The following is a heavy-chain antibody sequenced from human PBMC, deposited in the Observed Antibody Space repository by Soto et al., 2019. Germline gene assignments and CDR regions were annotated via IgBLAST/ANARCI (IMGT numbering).Heavy chain of an antibody. CDR2: ISAYNGNT. Sequence: QVQLVQSGAEVKKPGASVKVSCKASGYTFTSYGISWVRQAPGQGLEWMGWISAYNGNTNYAQKLQGRVTMTTDTSTRTAYMELRSLRSDDTAAYSWARDPPTIASAGREDYWGQGTLVTVSS. V-gene: IGHV1-18*01. CDR3: ARDPPTIASAGREDY. D-gene: IGHD6-13*01. J-gene: IGHJ4*02. CDR1: GYTFTSYG.